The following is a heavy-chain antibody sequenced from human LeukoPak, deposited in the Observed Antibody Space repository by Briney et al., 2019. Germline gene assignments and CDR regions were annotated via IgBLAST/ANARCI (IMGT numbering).Heavy chain of an antibody. D-gene: IGHD1-26*01. J-gene: IGHJ5*02. V-gene: IGHV4-4*07. CDR3: ASRRIVGATTSRNWFDP. Sequence: SETLSLTCTVPGGSISSYYWSWIRQPAGKGLEWIGRIYTSGSTNYNPSLKSRVTMSVDTSKNQFSLKLSSVTAADTAVYYCASRRIVGATTSRNWFDPWGQGTLVTVSS. CDR1: GGSISSYY. CDR2: IYTSGST.